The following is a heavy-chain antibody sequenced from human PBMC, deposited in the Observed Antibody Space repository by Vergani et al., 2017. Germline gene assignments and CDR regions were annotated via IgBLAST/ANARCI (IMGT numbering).Heavy chain of an antibody. J-gene: IGHJ6*03. CDR2: ISSSSSTI. Sequence: EVQLVESGGGLVQPGGSLRLSCAASGFTFSSYWMSWVRQAPGKGLEWVSYISSSSSTIYYADSVKGRFTISRDNAKNSLYLQMNSLRAEDTAVYYCARDEEVVRCSGGSCHVGYYYYYMDVWGKGTTVTVSS. CDR3: ARDEEVVRCSGGSCHVGYYYYYMDV. D-gene: IGHD2-15*01. V-gene: IGHV3-48*01. CDR1: GFTFSSYW.